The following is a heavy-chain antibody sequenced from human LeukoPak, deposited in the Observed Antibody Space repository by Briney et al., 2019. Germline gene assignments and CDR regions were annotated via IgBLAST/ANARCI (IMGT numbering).Heavy chain of an antibody. CDR3: ARVCMSGGSCYYYYGMDV. CDR1: GDSISNDY. D-gene: IGHD2-15*01. Sequence: SETLSLTCTVSGDSISNDYWIWIRQPAGKGLEWIGRVYASGATSYNPSLRNRVTMSVDTSKNQFSLKLSSVTAADTAVYYCARVCMSGGSCYYYYGMDVWGQGTTVTVSS. J-gene: IGHJ6*02. CDR2: VYASGAT. V-gene: IGHV4-4*07.